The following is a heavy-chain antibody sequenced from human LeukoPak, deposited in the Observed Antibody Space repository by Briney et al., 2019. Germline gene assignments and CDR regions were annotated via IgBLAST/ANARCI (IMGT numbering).Heavy chain of an antibody. CDR2: IQQDGSET. D-gene: IGHD3-16*01. Sequence: GGSLRLSCAASGFSFGIYWMSWVRQAPGKGLEWVAYIQQDGSETYYADSVKGRFTISRDNAKNSLHLQMKSLRVEDTAVYYCARYGGGLDYWGQGTQVTVSS. CDR3: ARYGGGLDY. J-gene: IGHJ4*02. V-gene: IGHV3-7*01. CDR1: GFSFGIYW.